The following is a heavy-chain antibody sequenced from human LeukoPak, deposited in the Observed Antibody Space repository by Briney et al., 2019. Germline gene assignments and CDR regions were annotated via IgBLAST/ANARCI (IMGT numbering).Heavy chain of an antibody. CDR2: IHYSGTT. CDR3: ARVGTPREH. D-gene: IGHD1/OR15-1a*01. CDR1: GGSISSSSYY. V-gene: IGHV4-39*01. Sequence: SETLSLTCTVSGGSISSSSYYWGWIRQPPGKGLEWIGSIHYSGTTYFNPSLKSRVTISVDTSKNQFSLKLSSVTAADTAVYYCARVGTPREHWGQGTLVTVSS. J-gene: IGHJ4*02.